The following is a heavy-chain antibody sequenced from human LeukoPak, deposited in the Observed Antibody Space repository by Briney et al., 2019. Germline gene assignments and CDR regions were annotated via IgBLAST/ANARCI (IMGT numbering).Heavy chain of an antibody. Sequence: GGSLRLSCAASGFTFSSYGMHWVRQAPGKGLEWVAVISYDGSNKYYADSVKGRFTISRDNSKNTLYLQMNSLRAEDTAVYYCAKDYCSSTSCYIEDYWGQGTLVTVSS. J-gene: IGHJ4*02. CDR1: GFTFSSYG. V-gene: IGHV3-30*18. CDR3: AKDYCSSTSCYIEDY. CDR2: ISYDGSNK. D-gene: IGHD2-2*02.